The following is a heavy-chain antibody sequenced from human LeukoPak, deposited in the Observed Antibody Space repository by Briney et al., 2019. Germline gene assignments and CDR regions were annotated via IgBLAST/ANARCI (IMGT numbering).Heavy chain of an antibody. CDR2: TYHSGST. Sequence: SETLSLTCAVSGGSISSGGYSWSWIRQPPGKGLEWIGYTYHSGSTYYNPSLKSRVTISVDRSKNQFSLKLSSVTAADTAVYYCARTLGDSSGYLFDYWGQGTLVTVSS. CDR1: GGSISSGGYS. J-gene: IGHJ4*02. D-gene: IGHD3-22*01. CDR3: ARTLGDSSGYLFDY. V-gene: IGHV4-30-2*01.